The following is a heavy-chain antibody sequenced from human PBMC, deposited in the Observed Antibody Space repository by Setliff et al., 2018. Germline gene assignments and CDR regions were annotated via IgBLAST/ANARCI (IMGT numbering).Heavy chain of an antibody. CDR3: ARTGTYRYFDY. Sequence: SETLSLTCTVSGGSIGPHYWSWIRQPPGKGLEWIGRIYYRGDTYYNPSLKGRLTISVDTAQNQFSLRLTSVTAADTAVYYCARTGTYRYFDYWGQGALVTVSS. V-gene: IGHV4-59*05. CDR2: IYYRGDT. D-gene: IGHD1-1*01. CDR1: GGSIGPHY. J-gene: IGHJ4*02.